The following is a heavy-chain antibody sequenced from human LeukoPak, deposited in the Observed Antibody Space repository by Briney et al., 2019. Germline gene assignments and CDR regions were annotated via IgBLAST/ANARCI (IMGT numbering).Heavy chain of an antibody. CDR3: AKDQSTYYDFWSGEFDY. D-gene: IGHD3-3*01. V-gene: IGHV3-30-3*01. CDR1: GFTFSSFA. J-gene: IGHJ4*02. CDR2: ISYDGINK. Sequence: GGSLRLSCAASGFTFSSFAMHWVRQAPGKGLEWVAVISYDGINKYYAESVKGRFTISRDNSKNTLYLQMNSLRAEDTAVYYCAKDQSTYYDFWSGEFDYWGQGTLVTVSS.